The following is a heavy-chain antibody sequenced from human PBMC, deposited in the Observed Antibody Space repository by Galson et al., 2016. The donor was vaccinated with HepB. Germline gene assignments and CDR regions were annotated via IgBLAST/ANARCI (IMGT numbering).Heavy chain of an antibody. CDR1: GYTFTDYY. V-gene: IGHV1-2*02. CDR3: ARDYYGLGILDH. Sequence: SVKVSCKASGYTFTDYYIHWVRQAPGQGLEWMGWINPKSGGTNFAQKFQGRATMTRDTSITTAYMEVSSLRSDDTAVFYCARDYYGLGILDHWGQGTLVAVSS. CDR2: INPKSGGT. D-gene: IGHD3-10*01. J-gene: IGHJ5*02.